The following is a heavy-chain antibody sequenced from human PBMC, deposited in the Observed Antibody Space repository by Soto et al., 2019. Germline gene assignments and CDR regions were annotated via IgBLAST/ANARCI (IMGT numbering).Heavy chain of an antibody. CDR3: ARGTYYYDSSGHLY. V-gene: IGHV3-11*06. J-gene: IGHJ4*02. Sequence: GGSLRLSCAASGFTFSDYYMSWIRQAPGKGLEWVSYISSSSSYTNYADSVKGRFTISRDNAKNSLYLQMNSLRAEDTAVYYCARGTYYYDSSGHLYWGQGTLVTVSS. D-gene: IGHD3-22*01. CDR2: ISSSSSYT. CDR1: GFTFSDYY.